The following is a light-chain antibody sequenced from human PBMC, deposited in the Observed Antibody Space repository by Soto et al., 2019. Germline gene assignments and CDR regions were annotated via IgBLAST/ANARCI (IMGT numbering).Light chain of an antibody. J-gene: IGKJ2*01. CDR2: DAS. V-gene: IGKV1-33*01. CDR3: QKYDNLPYT. Sequence: RRMTQSQASLSASTGDRVTITCRASQCILSYLSWYQQKPVKAPKLLIYDASNLETGVPSRFSGSGSGTDFTFTISSLQPEDIATYYCQKYDNLPYTFGQGT. CDR1: QCILSY.